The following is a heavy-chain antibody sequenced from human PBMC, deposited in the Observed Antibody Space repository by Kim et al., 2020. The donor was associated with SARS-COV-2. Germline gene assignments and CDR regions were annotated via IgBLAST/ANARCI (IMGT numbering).Heavy chain of an antibody. D-gene: IGHD3-9*01. CDR2: INPSGGST. V-gene: IGHV1-46*01. CDR1: GYTFTSYY. J-gene: IGHJ6*02. CDR3: ARDRSPVLRYFDWLLHDYGMDV. Sequence: ASVKVSCKASGYTFTSYYMHWVRQAPGQGLEWMGIINPSGGSTSYAQKFQGRVTMTRDTSTSKVYMELSSLRSEDTAVYYCARDRSPVLRYFDWLLHDYGMDVWGQGTTVTVSS.